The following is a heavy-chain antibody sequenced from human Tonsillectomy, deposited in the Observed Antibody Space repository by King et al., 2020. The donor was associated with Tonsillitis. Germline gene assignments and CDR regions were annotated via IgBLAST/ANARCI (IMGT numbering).Heavy chain of an antibody. D-gene: IGHD3-10*01. Sequence: QLQESGSGLVKPSQTLSLTCAVSGGSISSGGYSWSWIRQPPGKGLEWIGYIYHSGSTYYNPSLKSRVTISLDRSKNQFSLKLRSVTAADTAVYYCASVHYYGWGSFPRLNWFDPWGQGTLVTVSS. J-gene: IGHJ5*02. CDR1: GGSISSGGYS. V-gene: IGHV4-30-2*01. CDR3: ASVHYYGWGSFPRLNWFDP. CDR2: IYHSGST.